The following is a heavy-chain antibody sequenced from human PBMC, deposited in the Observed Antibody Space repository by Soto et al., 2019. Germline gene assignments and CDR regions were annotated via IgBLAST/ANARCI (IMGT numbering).Heavy chain of an antibody. CDR1: GYSFTIYW. V-gene: IGHV5-51*01. D-gene: IGHD6-19*01. CDR2: IYPGDSDT. J-gene: IGHJ5*02. CDR3: AKYPAGSSGSMLIWFDP. Sequence: SLTISRKGSGYSFTIYWIGLVRQMPGKGLEWMGIIYPGDSDTRYSPSFQGQVTISADKSISTAYLQWSSLKASDTAMYYCAKYPAGSSGSMLIWFDPWGQGTLVTVSS.